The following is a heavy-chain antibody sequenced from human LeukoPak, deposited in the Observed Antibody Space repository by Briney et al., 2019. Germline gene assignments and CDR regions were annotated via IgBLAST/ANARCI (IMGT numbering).Heavy chain of an antibody. D-gene: IGHD3-10*01. V-gene: IGHV1-2*02. CDR2: INPNSGGT. CDR3: ARDYYGSGPYNWFDP. J-gene: IGHJ5*02. CDR1: GYTFTGYY. Sequence: GASVKVSCKASGYTFTGYYMHWVRQAPGQGLEWMGWINPNSGGTNYAQKFQGRVTMTRDTSISTAYMELIRLRSDDTAVYYCARDYYGSGPYNWFDPWGQGTLVTVSS.